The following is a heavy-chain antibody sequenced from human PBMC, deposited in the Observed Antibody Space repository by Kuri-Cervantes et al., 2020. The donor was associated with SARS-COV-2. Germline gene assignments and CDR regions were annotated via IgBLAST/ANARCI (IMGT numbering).Heavy chain of an antibody. CDR1: GFTFSSYG. Sequence: GESLKISCAASGFTFSSYGMHWVRQAPGKGLEWVAVIWYDGSNKYYADSVKGRFTISRDKSKNTLYLQMNSLRAGDTAVYYCARAPSILGATLGYFQQWGQGNLVTVSS. J-gene: IGHJ1*01. D-gene: IGHD1-26*01. CDR3: ARAPSILGATLGYFQQ. CDR2: IWYDGSNK. V-gene: IGHV3-33*01.